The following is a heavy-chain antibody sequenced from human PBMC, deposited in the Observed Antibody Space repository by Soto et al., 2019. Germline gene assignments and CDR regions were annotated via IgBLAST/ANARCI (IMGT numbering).Heavy chain of an antibody. V-gene: IGHV4-31*03. CDR2: IYYSGST. J-gene: IGHJ4*02. CDR3: ARGPITGRSHKGTWWLAKN. D-gene: IGHD6-19*01. CDR1: GCSISSGGYY. Sequence: SETLSLTCTVSGCSISSGGYYWSWIRQHPGKGLEGIGYIYYSGSTYYNPSLKSRVTISVDTSKNQFSLKLSSVTAADTAVYYCARGPITGRSHKGTWWLAKNWGQGTLVTVSS.